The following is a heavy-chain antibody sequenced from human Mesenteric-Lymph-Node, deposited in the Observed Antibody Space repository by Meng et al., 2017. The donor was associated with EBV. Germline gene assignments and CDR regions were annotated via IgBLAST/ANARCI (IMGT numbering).Heavy chain of an antibody. D-gene: IGHD3-22*01. V-gene: IGHV4-34*01. Sequence: VQLQQGGAGLLKPSETLSLTCAVYGGSFSGYYWSWIRQPPGKGLEWIGEINHSGSTNYNPSLKSRVTISVDTSKNQFSLKLSSVTAADTAVYYCARYSASSGYYNDWGQGTLVTVSS. CDR1: GGSFSGYY. CDR3: ARYSASSGYYND. CDR2: INHSGST. J-gene: IGHJ4*02.